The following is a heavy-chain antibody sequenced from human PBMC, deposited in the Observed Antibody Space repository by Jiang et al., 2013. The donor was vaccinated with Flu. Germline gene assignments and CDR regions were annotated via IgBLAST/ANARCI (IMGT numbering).Heavy chain of an antibody. J-gene: IGHJ4*02. CDR3: HGGGYSYGYPIDY. Sequence: SCKASGYTFTSYDINWVRQATGQGLEWMGWMNPNSGNTGYAQKFQGRVTMTRNTSISTAYMELSSLRSEDTAVYYCHGGGYSYGYPIDYWGQGTLVTVSS. D-gene: IGHD5-18*01. CDR1: GYTFTSYD. CDR2: MNPNSGNT. V-gene: IGHV1-8*01.